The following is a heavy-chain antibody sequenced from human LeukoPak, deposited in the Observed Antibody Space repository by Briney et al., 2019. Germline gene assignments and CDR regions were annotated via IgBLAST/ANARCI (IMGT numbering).Heavy chain of an antibody. CDR2: IKSKTDGGTT. V-gene: IGHV3-15*01. CDR3: TTDRPYFDWSGYYWGVTYYFDY. D-gene: IGHD3-22*01. Sequence: GGSLRLSCAASGFTFSNAWMSWVRQAPGKGLEWVGRIKSKTDGGTTDYAAPVKGRFTISRDDSKNTLYMQMNSLKTEDTAVYYCTTDRPYFDWSGYYWGVTYYFDYWGQGTLVTVSS. J-gene: IGHJ4*02. CDR1: GFTFSNAW.